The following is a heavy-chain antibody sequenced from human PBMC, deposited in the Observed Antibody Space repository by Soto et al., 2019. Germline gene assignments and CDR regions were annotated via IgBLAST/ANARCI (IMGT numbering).Heavy chain of an antibody. V-gene: IGHV3-15*07. CDR3: TTDEAVAGDDYYYYGMDV. CDR2: IKSKTDGGTT. D-gene: IGHD6-19*01. Sequence: EVQLVESGGGLVKPGGSLRLSCAASGFTFSNAWMNWVRQAPGKGLEWVGRIKSKTDGGTTDYAAPVKGRFTISRDDSKNTLYLQMSSLKTEDTAVYYCTTDEAVAGDDYYYYGMDVWGQGTTVTVSS. CDR1: GFTFSNAW. J-gene: IGHJ6*02.